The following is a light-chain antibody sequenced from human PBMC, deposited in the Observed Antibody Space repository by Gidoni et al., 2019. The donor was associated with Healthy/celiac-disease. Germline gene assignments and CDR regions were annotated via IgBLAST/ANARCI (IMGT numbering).Light chain of an antibody. J-gene: IGLJ2*01. CDR2: STN. CDR1: SGSVSTSYY. Sequence: QTVVTQEPSFSVSPGGTVTLTCGLSSGSVSTSYYPSWYQQTPGQAPRTLIYSTNTRSSRVPDRFSGSILGNKAALTITGAQADDESDYYCVLYMGSGINVFGGGTKLTVL. V-gene: IGLV8-61*01. CDR3: VLYMGSGINV.